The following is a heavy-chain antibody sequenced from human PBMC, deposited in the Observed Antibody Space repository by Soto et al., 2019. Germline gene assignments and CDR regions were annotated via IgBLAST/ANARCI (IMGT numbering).Heavy chain of an antibody. CDR3: ARGRGEFDA. Sequence: ASVKVSCKASGYTFTGHYIHWVRQAPEQGPEWMGEIGPESGATRYAQRFQGRVTMTRDMSITTVYMELNNLRSVSAADTAVYYCARGRGEFDAWGQGTPVTVSS. D-gene: IGHD2-21*01. CDR1: GYTFTGHY. CDR2: IGPESGAT. V-gene: IGHV1-2*02. J-gene: IGHJ5*02.